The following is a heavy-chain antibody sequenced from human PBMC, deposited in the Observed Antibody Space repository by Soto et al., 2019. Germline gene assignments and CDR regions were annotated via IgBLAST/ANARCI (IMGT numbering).Heavy chain of an antibody. V-gene: IGHV3-23*01. Sequence: GGSLRLSCAASGFTFSSYAMSWVRQAPGKGLEWVSAISGSGGSTYYADSVKGRFTISRDNSKNTLYLQMNSRRAEDTAVYYCAKDLSTVAWLVQQGDDYWGQGTLVTVSS. D-gene: IGHD6-19*01. CDR1: GFTFSSYA. CDR3: AKDLSTVAWLVQQGDDY. CDR2: ISGSGGST. J-gene: IGHJ4*02.